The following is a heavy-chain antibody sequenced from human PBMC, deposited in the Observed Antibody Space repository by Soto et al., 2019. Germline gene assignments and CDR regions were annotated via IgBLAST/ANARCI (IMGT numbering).Heavy chain of an antibody. CDR3: ARVHYEQNYYYYGMDV. CDR1: GVSVSSGSFH. Sequence: SETLSLTCIVSGVSVSSGSFHCNWIRQSPGKGLEWIGYIYYSGSTNYNPSLKSRVTISVDTSKNQFSLKLSSVTAADTAVYYCARVHYEQNYYYYGMDVWGQGTTVTAP. CDR2: IYYSGST. D-gene: IGHD4-17*01. V-gene: IGHV4-61*01. J-gene: IGHJ6*02.